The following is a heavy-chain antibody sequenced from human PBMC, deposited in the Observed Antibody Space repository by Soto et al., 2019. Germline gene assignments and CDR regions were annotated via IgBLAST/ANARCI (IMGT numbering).Heavy chain of an antibody. J-gene: IGHJ5*02. CDR3: AKDVFTTRPMNWFDP. Sequence: GGSLRLSCAASGFTFSSYAMSWVRQAPGKGLEWVSAISGSGGSTYYADYVKGRFTISRDNSKNTLYLQMNSLRAEETALYYCAKDVFTTRPMNWFDPWGQGTLVTVSS. CDR1: GFTFSSYA. D-gene: IGHD1-1*01. V-gene: IGHV3-23*01. CDR2: ISGSGGST.